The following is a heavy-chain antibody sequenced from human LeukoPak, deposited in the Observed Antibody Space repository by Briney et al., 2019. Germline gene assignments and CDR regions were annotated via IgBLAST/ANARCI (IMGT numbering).Heavy chain of an antibody. CDR2: TYYRSKWYA. CDR1: GDSVSTSTSI. Sequence: SQTLSLTFAISGDSVSTSTSIWNWIRQSPSRGLEWLGRTYYRSKWYADYAESVKSRITISPDTSKNQLSLQLNSVTPEDSAVYYCASRLHDNNGVDVWGQGTTVTVSS. V-gene: IGHV6-1*01. D-gene: IGHD4-11*01. CDR3: ASRLHDNNGVDV. J-gene: IGHJ6*02.